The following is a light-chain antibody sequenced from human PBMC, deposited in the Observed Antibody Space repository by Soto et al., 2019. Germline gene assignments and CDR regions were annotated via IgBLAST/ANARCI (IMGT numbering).Light chain of an antibody. Sequence: EIVMTQSPATLSVSPGERATLSCSASQSVSSNLAWYQQKPGQAPRLLIYDASTRSTGITARFSGSGSGTEYTLTISRGQSEHFAVYCGQHYNNWPPPWTFGEGTKVEI. CDR2: DAS. J-gene: IGKJ1*01. CDR1: QSVSSN. V-gene: IGKV3-15*01. CDR3: QHYNNWPPPWT.